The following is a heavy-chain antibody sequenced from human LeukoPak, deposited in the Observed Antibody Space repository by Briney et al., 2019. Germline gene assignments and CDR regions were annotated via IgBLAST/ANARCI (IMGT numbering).Heavy chain of an antibody. CDR1: GYSFTDYW. CDR3: ARPSSLYGGTSEDY. J-gene: IGHJ4*02. D-gene: IGHD4-23*01. V-gene: IGHV5-51*01. CDR2: IYPGDSDT. Sequence: GESLKISCNASGYSFTDYWIVWVRQMPGKGLEWMGAIYPGDSDTRYSPSLDGQVTISVDKSVSTTYLQWSSLQASDTAMYYCARPSSLYGGTSEDYWGQGTLVTVSS.